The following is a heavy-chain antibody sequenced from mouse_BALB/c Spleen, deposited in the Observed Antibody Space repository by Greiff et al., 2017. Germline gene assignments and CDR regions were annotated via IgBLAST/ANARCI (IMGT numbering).Heavy chain of an antibody. CDR1: GYSITSDYA. D-gene: IGHD4-1*01. CDR3: ASPRLGRGSWFAY. CDR2: ISYSGST. V-gene: IGHV3-2*02. J-gene: IGHJ3*01. Sequence: ESGPGLVKPSQSLSLTCTVTGYSITSDYAWNWIRQFPGNKLEWMGYISYSGSTSYNPSLKSRISITRDTSKNQFFLQLNSVTTEDTATYYCASPRLGRGSWFAYWGQGTLVTVSA.